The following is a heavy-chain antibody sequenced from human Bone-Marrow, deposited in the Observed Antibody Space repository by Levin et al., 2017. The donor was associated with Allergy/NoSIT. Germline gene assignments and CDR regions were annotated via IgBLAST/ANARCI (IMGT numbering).Heavy chain of an antibody. D-gene: IGHD6-6*01. Sequence: SETLSLTCTVSSASVRTYYWSWLRQPPGKGLEWIAYIYYTGSTNSNPSLKSRVTVSVDTSKNQFSLELTSVTAADTAVYCCAGIVPGGASFDSWGQGTLVIVSS. CDR3: AGIVPGGASFDS. CDR2: IYYTGST. CDR1: SASVRTYY. J-gene: IGHJ4*02. V-gene: IGHV4-59*02.